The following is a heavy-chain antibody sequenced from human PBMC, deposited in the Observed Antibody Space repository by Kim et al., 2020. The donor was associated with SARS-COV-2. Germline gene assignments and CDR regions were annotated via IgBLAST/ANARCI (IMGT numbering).Heavy chain of an antibody. J-gene: IGHJ4*02. CDR3: ARGRLLLGGYYDF. V-gene: IGHV4-31*02. Sequence: YYNPSLQSRLIMSVDTSKNQFSLNLTSVTAADTAVYYCARGRLLLGGYYDFWGQGTLVTVSS. D-gene: IGHD3-22*01.